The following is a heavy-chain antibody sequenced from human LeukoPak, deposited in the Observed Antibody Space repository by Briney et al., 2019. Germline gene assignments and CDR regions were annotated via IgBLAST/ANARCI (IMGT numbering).Heavy chain of an antibody. CDR1: GGSISSYY. Sequence: SETPSLTCTVSGGSISSYYWSWIRQPPGKGLEWIGYIYYSGSTNYNPSLKSRVTISVDTSKNQFSLKLSSVTAADTAVYYCARADSSGYPFDYWGQGTLVTVSS. CDR3: ARADSSGYPFDY. CDR2: IYYSGST. V-gene: IGHV4-59*01. D-gene: IGHD3-22*01. J-gene: IGHJ4*02.